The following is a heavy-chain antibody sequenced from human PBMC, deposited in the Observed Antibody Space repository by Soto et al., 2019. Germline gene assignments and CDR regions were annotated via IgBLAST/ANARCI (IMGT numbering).Heavy chain of an antibody. D-gene: IGHD3-22*01. V-gene: IGHV3-30-3*01. J-gene: IGHJ4*02. CDR1: GFTFSSYA. CDR3: ARDYYDSSGYDY. CDR2: ISYDGSNK. Sequence: GGSLRLSCAASGFTFSSYAMHWVRQAPGKGLEWVAVISYDGSNKYYADSVKGRFTISRDNSKNTLYLQMNSLRAEDTAVYYCARDYYDSSGYDYWGQGTLVTVSS.